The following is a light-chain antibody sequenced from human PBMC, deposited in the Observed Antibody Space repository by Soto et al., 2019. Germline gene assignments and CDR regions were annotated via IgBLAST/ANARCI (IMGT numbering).Light chain of an antibody. CDR1: SSDVGGYNY. J-gene: IGLJ2*01. V-gene: IGLV2-14*01. CDR3: SSYKTSSTVVV. CDR2: GVS. Sequence: QSALTQPASVSGSPGQSITISCTGTSSDVGGYNYVSWYQQYPGKAPKLMIFGVSDRPSGVSNRFSDSKSGNTASLTISGLQAEDEADYYCSSYKTSSTVVVFGGGTKVTV.